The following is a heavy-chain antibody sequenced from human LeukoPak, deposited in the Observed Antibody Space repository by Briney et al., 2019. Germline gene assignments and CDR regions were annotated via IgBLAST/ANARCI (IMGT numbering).Heavy chain of an antibody. V-gene: IGHV4-34*01. Sequence: SETLSLTCAVYGGSFSGYYWSWIRQPPGKGLGWIGEINHSGSTNYNPSLKSRVTISVDMSKNQFSLKLSSVTAADTAVYYCARGAAPGYYYYYYGMDVWGQGTTVTVSS. CDR1: GGSFSGYY. CDR3: ARGAAPGYYYYYYGMDV. J-gene: IGHJ6*02. CDR2: INHSGST. D-gene: IGHD6-13*01.